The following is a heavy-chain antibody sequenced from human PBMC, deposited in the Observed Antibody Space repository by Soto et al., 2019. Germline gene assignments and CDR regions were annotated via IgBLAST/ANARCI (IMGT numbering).Heavy chain of an antibody. J-gene: IGHJ4*02. V-gene: IGHV3-23*01. Sequence: EVQLLESGGGLVQPGGSLRLSCAASGFTFSSYAMRWVRQAPVKGLEWVSAISGSGDSTYYADSVKGRFTISRDNSKNALSLKMNSLRAEDTAVYYCARRGSGSYYDYWGQGTLVTVSS. CDR3: ARRGSGSYYDY. CDR2: ISGSGDST. CDR1: GFTFSSYA. D-gene: IGHD1-26*01.